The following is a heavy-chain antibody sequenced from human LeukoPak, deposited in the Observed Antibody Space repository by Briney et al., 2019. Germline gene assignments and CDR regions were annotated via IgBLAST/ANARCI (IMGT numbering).Heavy chain of an antibody. V-gene: IGHV4-4*07. CDR1: GGSISSYY. J-gene: IGHJ4*02. CDR3: ASVGYSSGCLDY. Sequence: SETLSLTCTVSGGSISSYYWSWIRQPAGKGLEWIGRIYTSGSTNYNPSLKSRVTMSVDTSKNQFSLKLSSVTAADTAVYYCASVGYSSGCLDYWGQGTLVTVSS. CDR2: IYTSGST. D-gene: IGHD6-19*01.